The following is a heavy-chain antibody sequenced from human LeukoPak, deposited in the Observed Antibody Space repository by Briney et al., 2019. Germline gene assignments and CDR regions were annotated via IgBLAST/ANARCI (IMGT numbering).Heavy chain of an antibody. CDR1: GFTFSSYA. J-gene: IGHJ4*02. Sequence: GGSLRLSCTASGFTFSSYAMSWVRQAPGKGLEWVSAISGSGVSTYSAHSVKGRFTISRAHSKTTLYLKMTRLRAEDTAVYSCAKADLDGYNYGPFDYWGQGTLVTVSS. V-gene: IGHV3-23*01. CDR2: ISGSGVST. CDR3: AKADLDGYNYGPFDY. D-gene: IGHD5-24*01.